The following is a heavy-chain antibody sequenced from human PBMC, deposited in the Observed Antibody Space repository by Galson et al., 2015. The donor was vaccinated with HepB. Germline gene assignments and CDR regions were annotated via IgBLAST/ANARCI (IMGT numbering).Heavy chain of an antibody. CDR1: GFTFSYYG. J-gene: IGHJ6*02. V-gene: IGHV3-48*02. D-gene: IGHD2-2*01. Sequence: SLRLSCAASGFTFSYYGMNWVRQAPGKGLEWVSYIDSSGTIYYADSVKGRLTISRDNAKNSLYLQMNSLRDEDTAVYYCARGKVGFCSSAGCYYYGLDVWGQGTTVTVSS. CDR3: ARGKVGFCSSAGCYYYGLDV. CDR2: IDSSGTI.